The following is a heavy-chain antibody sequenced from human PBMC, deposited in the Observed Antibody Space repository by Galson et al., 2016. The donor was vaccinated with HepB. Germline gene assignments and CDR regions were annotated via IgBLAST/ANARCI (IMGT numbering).Heavy chain of an antibody. V-gene: IGHV3-33*01. CDR2: IWYDGRNK. J-gene: IGHJ4*02. CDR3: ARDLWRVAVVGALDY. D-gene: IGHD6-19*01. CDR1: GFSFSSYG. Sequence: SLRLSCAASGFSFSSYGMHWVRQAPGKGLEWVAVIWYDGRNKYHADSVKGRFTISRDNSKNTLYLQMNSLKGEDTAVYYCARDLWRVAVVGALDYWGQGTLVTVSS.